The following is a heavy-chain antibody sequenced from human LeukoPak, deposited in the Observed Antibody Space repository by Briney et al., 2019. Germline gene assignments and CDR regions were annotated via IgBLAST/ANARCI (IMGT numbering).Heavy chain of an antibody. CDR2: ISYDGSNK. V-gene: IGHV3-30*18. Sequence: GGSLRLSCAASGFTFSSYGMHWVRQAPGKGLEWVAVISYDGSNKHYADSVKGRFTISRDNSKNTLYLQMNSLRAEDTAVYYCAKDRAARAGYYFVYWGQGTLVTVSS. CDR1: GFTFSSYG. CDR3: AKDRAARAGYYFVY. J-gene: IGHJ4*02. D-gene: IGHD6-6*01.